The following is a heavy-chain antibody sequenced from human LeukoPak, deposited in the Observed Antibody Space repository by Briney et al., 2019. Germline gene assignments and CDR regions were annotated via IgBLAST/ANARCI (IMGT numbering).Heavy chain of an antibody. CDR2: IYYSGST. Sequence: NPSETLSLTCTVSSDSIYSSNYYWGWIRQPPGKGLEWIGSIYYSGSTYYNSSLKSRVTISVDTSKNQFSLKLSSLTAADTAVYYCARAAYCGGDCYLFDYWGQGTLVTVFS. CDR1: SDSIYSSNYY. CDR3: ARAAYCGGDCYLFDY. D-gene: IGHD2-21*02. V-gene: IGHV4-39*01. J-gene: IGHJ4*02.